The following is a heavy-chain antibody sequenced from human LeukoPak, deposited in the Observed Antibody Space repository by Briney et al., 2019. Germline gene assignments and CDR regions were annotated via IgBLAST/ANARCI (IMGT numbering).Heavy chain of an antibody. J-gene: IGHJ4*02. V-gene: IGHV4-4*02. CDR1: GGSIDITNY. Sequence: SGPLSLTCGVSGGSIDITNYWSWVRQAPGKGLEWIGEISHDGTINYNPSLRSRVAMSLDRANNQFSLSLTSVTAADTAVYYCTRENRPFCPFAYWGQGVLVTVSS. CDR3: TRENRPFCPFAY. CDR2: ISHDGTI. D-gene: IGHD2/OR15-2a*01.